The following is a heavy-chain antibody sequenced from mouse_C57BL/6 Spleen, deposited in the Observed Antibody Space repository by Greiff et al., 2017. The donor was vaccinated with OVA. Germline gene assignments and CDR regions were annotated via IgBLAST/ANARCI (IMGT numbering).Heavy chain of an antibody. J-gene: IGHJ4*01. V-gene: IGHV1-15*01. CDR3: TRHYGSRGYAMDY. Sequence: VKLVESGAELVRPGASVTLSCKASGYTFTDYEMHWVKQTPVHGLEWIGAIDPETGGTAYNQKFKGKAILTADKSSSTAYMELRSLTSEDSAVYYCTRHYGSRGYAMDYWGQGTSVTVSS. CDR2: IDPETGGT. D-gene: IGHD1-1*01. CDR1: GYTFTDYE.